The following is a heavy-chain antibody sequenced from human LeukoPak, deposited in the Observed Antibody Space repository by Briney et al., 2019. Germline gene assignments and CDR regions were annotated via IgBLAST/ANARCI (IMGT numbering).Heavy chain of an antibody. CDR3: ARDHSNYWYYYMDV. D-gene: IGHD4-11*01. V-gene: IGHV4-39*07. CDR1: GGSISSSSYY. Sequence: PSETLSLTCTVSGGSISSSSYYWGWIRQPPGKGLEWIGSIYYSGSTYYNPSLKSRVTISVDTSKNQFSLKLSSVTAADTAVYYCARDHSNYWYYYMDVWGKGTTVTVSS. CDR2: IYYSGST. J-gene: IGHJ6*03.